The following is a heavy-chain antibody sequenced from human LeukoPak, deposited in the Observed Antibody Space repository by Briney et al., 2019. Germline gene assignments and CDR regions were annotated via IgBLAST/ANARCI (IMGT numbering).Heavy chain of an antibody. D-gene: IGHD5-12*01. Sequence: PGGSLRLSCAASGFTFSSYAMSWVRQAPRKGLEWVSSISNSGGRTFYTDSVKGRFTISRDNSKITLYLQMNSLRAEDTAVYYCAKSYNGYESKPDYWGQGTLVTVSS. CDR2: ISNSGGRT. CDR1: GFTFSSYA. J-gene: IGHJ4*02. CDR3: AKSYNGYESKPDY. V-gene: IGHV3-23*01.